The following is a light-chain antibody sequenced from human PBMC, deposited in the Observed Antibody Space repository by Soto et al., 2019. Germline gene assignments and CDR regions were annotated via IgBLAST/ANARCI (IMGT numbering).Light chain of an antibody. CDR1: ERIYSAY. CDR3: QQYGSSPLT. J-gene: IGKJ4*01. Sequence: EVVLTQSPGTLSLSRGERATLSCRASERIYSAYLGWYQQKPGQAPRLLIYGASNRATGIPDRFSGSGSGTDFTLTISRLEPEDFAVYYCQQYGSSPLTFGGGTKVDIK. CDR2: GAS. V-gene: IGKV3-20*01.